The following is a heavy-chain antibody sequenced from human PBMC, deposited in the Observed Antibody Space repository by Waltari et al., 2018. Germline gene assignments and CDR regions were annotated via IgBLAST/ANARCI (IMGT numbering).Heavy chain of an antibody. D-gene: IGHD6-13*01. V-gene: IGHV4-34*01. J-gene: IGHJ4*02. CDR3: ARGRKQATPDY. Sequence: YNPSLKSRVTISVDTSKNPFSVKLRSVTAADSAVYYCARGRKQATPDYWGQGTLVTVSS.